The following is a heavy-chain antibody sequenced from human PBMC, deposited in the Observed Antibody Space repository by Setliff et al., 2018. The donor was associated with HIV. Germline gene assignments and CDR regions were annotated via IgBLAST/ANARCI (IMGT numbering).Heavy chain of an antibody. CDR1: GGSITGGNYY. J-gene: IGHJ5*01. CDR3: ARPHSGRGGGAWFDS. Sequence: PSETLSLTCTVSGGSITGGNYYWGWIRQPPGKGLEWIGNIHNGRDLYSNPSLTSRPTISVDTSKNQVYLKLRSATAADTAVYHCARPHSGRGGGAWFDSWGQGTLVTVSS. V-gene: IGHV4-39*01. CDR2: IHNGRDL. D-gene: IGHD6-19*01.